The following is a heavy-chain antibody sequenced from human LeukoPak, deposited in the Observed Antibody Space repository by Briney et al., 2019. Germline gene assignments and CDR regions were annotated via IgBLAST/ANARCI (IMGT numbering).Heavy chain of an antibody. CDR1: GGSFSGYY. D-gene: IGHD3-10*01. J-gene: IGHJ5*02. CDR3: ASLRLWFGES. Sequence: SETLSLTCAVYGGSFSGYYWCWIRQPPGKGLEWIGEINHSGSTNYNPSLKSRVTISVDTSKNQFSLKLSSVTAADTAVYYCASLRLWFGESWGQGTLVTVSS. V-gene: IGHV4-34*01. CDR2: INHSGST.